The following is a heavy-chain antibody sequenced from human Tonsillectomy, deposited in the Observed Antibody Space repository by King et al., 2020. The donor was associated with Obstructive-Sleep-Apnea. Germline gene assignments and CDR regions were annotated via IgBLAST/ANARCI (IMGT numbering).Heavy chain of an antibody. J-gene: IGHJ4*02. V-gene: IGHV4-39*07. Sequence: QLQESGPGLVKPSETLSLTCTVSGGSISSSDYYWGWIRHPPGKGLEWIGSSYYSGSTYYNPSLKSRVTISLDTSKNHFSLRLSSVTAADTPVYYCVREDYGDFECAYWGQGTLVTVSS. D-gene: IGHD4-17*01. CDR2: SYYSGST. CDR1: GGSISSSDYY. CDR3: VREDYGDFECAY.